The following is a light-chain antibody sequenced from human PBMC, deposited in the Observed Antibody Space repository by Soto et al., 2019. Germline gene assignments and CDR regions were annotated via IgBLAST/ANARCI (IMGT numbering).Light chain of an antibody. V-gene: IGLV3-21*02. CDR3: QVCDTTNPVI. Sequence: SYELTQPPSVSVAPGQTARITCGGNNIEIKSVHWYQQKPGQAPVLVVYDDGDRTTGIPERFSGSKSGNTATLTTSRVEAGYEADYYRQVCDTTNPVIFGGATKLTV. CDR2: DDG. J-gene: IGLJ2*01. CDR1: NIEIKS.